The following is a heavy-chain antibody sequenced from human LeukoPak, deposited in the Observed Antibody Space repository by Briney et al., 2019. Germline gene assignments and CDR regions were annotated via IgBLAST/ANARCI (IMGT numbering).Heavy chain of an antibody. CDR2: ISRSGSTK. CDR3: AKDPRTMVRGVKFYYYYYMDV. D-gene: IGHD3-10*01. CDR1: GFTFSDYN. V-gene: IGHV3-11*04. J-gene: IGHJ6*03. Sequence: GGSLRLSCAASGFTFSDYNMRWIRQAPGKGLEWVSSISRSGSTKYYADSVKGRFTISRDNSKNTLYLQMNSLRAEDTAVYYCAKDPRTMVRGVKFYYYYYMDVWGKGTTVTISS.